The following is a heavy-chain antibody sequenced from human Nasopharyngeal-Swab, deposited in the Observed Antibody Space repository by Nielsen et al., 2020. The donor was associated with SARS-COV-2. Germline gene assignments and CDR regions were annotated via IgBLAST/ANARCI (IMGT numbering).Heavy chain of an antibody. V-gene: IGHV3-23*01. CDR3: AKVVSELRYYFDY. CDR2: ISGSGGST. CDR1: GFTFSSYA. J-gene: IGHJ4*02. D-gene: IGHD1-7*01. Sequence: GESLKISCAASGFTFSSYAMSWVRQAPGKWLEWVSAISGSGGSTYYADSVKGRFTISRDNSKNTLYLQMNSLRAEDTAVYYCAKVVSELRYYFDYWGQGTLVTVSS.